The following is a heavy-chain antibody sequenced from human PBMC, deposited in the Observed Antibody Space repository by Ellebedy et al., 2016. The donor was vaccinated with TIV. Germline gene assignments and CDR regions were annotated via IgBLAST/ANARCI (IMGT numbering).Heavy chain of an antibody. D-gene: IGHD2-15*01. Sequence: GESLKISCAASGFTFANYALTWVRQVPGKGLEWFSSIRGRDGRTSYTDSAKGRFTISRDNSKNTLFLQMNNLRVEDTAMYYCARDDALDGVDLDSWGQGTLVTVSS. CDR3: ARDDALDGVDLDS. J-gene: IGHJ4*02. CDR2: IRGRDGRT. CDR1: GFTFANYA. V-gene: IGHV3-23*01.